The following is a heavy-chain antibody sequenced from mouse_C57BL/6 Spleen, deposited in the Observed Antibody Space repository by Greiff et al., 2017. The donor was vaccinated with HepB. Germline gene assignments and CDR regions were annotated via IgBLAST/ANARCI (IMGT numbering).Heavy chain of an antibody. D-gene: IGHD2-1*01. Sequence: VQLQQSGPELVKPGASVKISCKASGYAFSSSWMNWVKQRPGKGLEWIGRIYPGDGDTNYNGKFKGKATLTADKSSSTAYMQLSSLTSEDSAVYFCASNYRWAMHYWGQGTSVTVSS. CDR2: IYPGDGDT. CDR3: ASNYRWAMHY. J-gene: IGHJ4*01. V-gene: IGHV1-82*01. CDR1: GYAFSSSW.